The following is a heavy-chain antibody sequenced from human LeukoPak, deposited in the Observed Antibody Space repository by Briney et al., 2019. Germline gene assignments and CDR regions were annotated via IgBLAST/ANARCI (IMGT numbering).Heavy chain of an antibody. CDR1: GFSLSDYW. J-gene: IGHJ5*02. D-gene: IGHD4-17*01. V-gene: IGHV3-7*01. CDR3: ARDPHQDDYEDNWFDP. CDR2: IKQDGSER. Sequence: GGSLRLSCAASGFSLSDYWMSWFRQAPGKGLEWVADIKQDGSERVYADSVKGRFTISRDNVKNSLNLQMNSLRGEDTAVYYCARDPHQDDYEDNWFDPWGQGTLVTVSS.